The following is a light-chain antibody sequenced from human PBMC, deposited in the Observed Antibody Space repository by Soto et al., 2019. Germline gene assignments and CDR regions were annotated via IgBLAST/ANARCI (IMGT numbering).Light chain of an antibody. J-gene: IGKJ4*01. CDR2: KAS. Sequence: DIQMTQSPSTLSASVGDRVTITCRASQTISSWLAWYQQKPGKAPKLLIYKASSLETGVPSRFRGSGSWTEFTLTISSLQPGDLATYYCQQYNSYPLTFGGGTKVEIK. V-gene: IGKV1-5*03. CDR3: QQYNSYPLT. CDR1: QTISSW.